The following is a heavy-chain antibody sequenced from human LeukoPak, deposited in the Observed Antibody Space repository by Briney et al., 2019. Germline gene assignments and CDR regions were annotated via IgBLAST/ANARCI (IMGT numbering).Heavy chain of an antibody. D-gene: IGHD6-13*01. CDR1: GFTFSSYS. CDR2: ISSSSSYI. CDR3: AREGGEQQLVNWFDP. Sequence: PGGSLRLSCAASGFTFSSYSMNWVRQAPGKGLEWVSSISSSSSYIYYADSVKGRFTISRDNAKNSLYLQMNSLRAGDTAVYYCAREGGEQQLVNWFDPWGQGTPVTVSS. V-gene: IGHV3-21*01. J-gene: IGHJ5*02.